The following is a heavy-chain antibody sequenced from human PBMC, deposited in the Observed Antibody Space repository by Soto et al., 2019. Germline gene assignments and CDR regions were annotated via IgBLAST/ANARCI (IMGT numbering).Heavy chain of an antibody. CDR1: GFTFTSSA. D-gene: IGHD3-22*01. CDR2: IVVISGNA. CDR3: ARINYYDSSGYYNWFDP. V-gene: IGHV1-58*02. Sequence: SVKVSCKASGFTFTSSAMQWVRQARGQRLEWIGWIVVISGNANYAQKFQGRVTITTDKSTSTAYMELSSLRSEDTAVYYCARINYYDSSGYYNWFDPWGQGTLVTVSS. J-gene: IGHJ5*02.